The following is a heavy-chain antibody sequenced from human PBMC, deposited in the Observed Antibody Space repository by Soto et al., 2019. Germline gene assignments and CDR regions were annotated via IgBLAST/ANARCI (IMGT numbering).Heavy chain of an antibody. J-gene: IGHJ4*02. D-gene: IGHD6-19*01. CDR2: IFPRHSET. CDR1: ECSVTSYW. CDR3: VRGYNSGWSIHPYYFDY. Sequence: PGESLKSSGESSECSVTSYWIGWVRQAPGKGLELMGIIFPRHSETSHSPSFPGHVAVSADKSRNTAYLRLSSLKASDTARYYCVRGYNSGWSIHPYYFDYWGQGAPVTVSS. V-gene: IGHV5-51*03.